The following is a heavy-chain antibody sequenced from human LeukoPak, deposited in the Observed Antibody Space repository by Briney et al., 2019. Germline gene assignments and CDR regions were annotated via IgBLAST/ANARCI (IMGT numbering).Heavy chain of an antibody. CDR1: GYTFTGYY. CDR3: ARVGYSSRVSFDY. D-gene: IGHD6-19*01. V-gene: IGHV1-2*02. Sequence: GASVKVSCKASGYTFTGYYMHWVRQAPGEGLEWMGWINPNSGGTNYAQKFQGRVTMTRDTSISTAYMELSRLRSDDTAVYYRARVGYSSRVSFDYWGQGTLVTVSS. CDR2: INPNSGGT. J-gene: IGHJ4*02.